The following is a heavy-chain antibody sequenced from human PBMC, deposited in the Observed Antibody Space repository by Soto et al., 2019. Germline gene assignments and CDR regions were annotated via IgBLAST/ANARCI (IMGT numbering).Heavy chain of an antibody. J-gene: IGHJ5*02. V-gene: IGHV4-4*07. CDR3: ARDGGHWFDP. CDR2: IYTSGST. Sequence: SETLSLTGTVSVGAIRSYYWRWIRQPAGKGLEWIGRIYTSGSTNYNSFFKSRATMSVDVSKNQFSLKLSSVTAADTAVYYCARDGGHWFDPWGQGTLVTVSS. D-gene: IGHD3-10*01. CDR1: VGAIRSYY.